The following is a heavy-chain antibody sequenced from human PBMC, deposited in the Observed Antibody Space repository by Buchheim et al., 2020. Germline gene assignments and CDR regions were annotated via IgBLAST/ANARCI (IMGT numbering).Heavy chain of an antibody. Sequence: QLQLQESGPGLVKPSETLSLTCNVSGDSISRDNYYWGWIRQPPGKGLEWIGSMYYSGNTFYNPSLKSRVTISVDTSKNQISLKVKSVTAADTAVYYCARGYSYGYSYFDPLGQGTL. CDR2: MYYSGNT. D-gene: IGHD5-18*01. CDR1: GDSISRDNYY. CDR3: ARGYSYGYSYFDP. V-gene: IGHV4-39*07. J-gene: IGHJ5*02.